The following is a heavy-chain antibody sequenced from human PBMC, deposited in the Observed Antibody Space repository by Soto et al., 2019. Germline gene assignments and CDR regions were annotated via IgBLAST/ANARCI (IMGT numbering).Heavy chain of an antibody. CDR3: ALGRTGLDV. Sequence: EVQLVESGGGLVQPGGSLRLSCAASGFTFNQYWMTWVRQAPGKGLEWVANIQQVGSEKYYVDSVKGRFTISRDNADNSRYLQMNGLRAEDTAVYYCALGRTGLDVWGQGTTVTVSS. V-gene: IGHV3-7*01. D-gene: IGHD7-27*01. CDR1: GFTFNQYW. CDR2: IQQVGSEK. J-gene: IGHJ6*02.